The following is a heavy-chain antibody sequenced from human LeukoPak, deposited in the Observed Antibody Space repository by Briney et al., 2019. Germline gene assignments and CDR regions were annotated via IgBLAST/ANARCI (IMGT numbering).Heavy chain of an antibody. CDR3: ARGGTYPNYYYYYYMDV. V-gene: IGHV1-18*01. Sequence: ASVKVSCKASGYTFNTYGITWVRQAPGQGLEWMGWISGYNGKTKYAQKLQDRVTMTTDTSTSTAYMELRSLRSDDTAAYYCARGGTYPNYYYYYYMDVWGKGTTVTVSS. CDR2: ISGYNGKT. J-gene: IGHJ6*03. CDR1: GYTFNTYG.